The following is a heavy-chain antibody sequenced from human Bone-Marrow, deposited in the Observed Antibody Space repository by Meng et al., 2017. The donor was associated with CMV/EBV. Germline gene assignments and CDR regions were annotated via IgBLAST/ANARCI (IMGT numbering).Heavy chain of an antibody. V-gene: IGHV3-30*03. CDR2: ISYDGINT. D-gene: IGHD6-6*01. Sequence: GGSLRLSCKASGFSLSGYSMHWVRQAPGKGLDWVAVISYDGINTFYVDSVKGRFTISRDNSKNPLYLQVNSLTAENTAVYYCARVKATRLDSPFYNGMDVWGQGTTVTVSS. CDR1: GFSLSGYS. J-gene: IGHJ6*02. CDR3: ARVKATRLDSPFYNGMDV.